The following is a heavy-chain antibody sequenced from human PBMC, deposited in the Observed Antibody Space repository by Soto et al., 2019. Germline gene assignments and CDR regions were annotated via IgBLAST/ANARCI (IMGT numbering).Heavy chain of an antibody. CDR3: SSFTMVGGGNDRNYYRGMDV. CDR1: CYTFSNCG. Sequence: QVQLVQSGAEVKKPGASLTVSCKTSCYTFSNCGIPWVRKAPAQGLDWMGWISGYNGNTNYAQTVQARVTMPTDTSTGTVYMELRSLQSVDTDRFYCSSFTMVGGGNDRNYYRGMDVWGQGTTVTVSS. V-gene: IGHV1-18*01. CDR2: ISGYNGNT. D-gene: IGHD3-10*02. J-gene: IGHJ6*02.